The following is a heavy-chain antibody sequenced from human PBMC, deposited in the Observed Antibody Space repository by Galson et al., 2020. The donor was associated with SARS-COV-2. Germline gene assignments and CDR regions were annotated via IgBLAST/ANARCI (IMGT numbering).Heavy chain of an antibody. Sequence: SETLSLTCTVSGGSISSSSYYWGWIRQPPGKGLEWIGSIYYSGSTYYNPSLKSRVTISVDTSKNQFSLKLSSVTAADTAVYYCARDLPGVMGAFDIWGQGTMVTVSS. J-gene: IGHJ3*02. V-gene: IGHV4-39*07. CDR1: GGSISSSSYY. D-gene: IGHD3-16*01. CDR2: IYYSGST. CDR3: ARDLPGVMGAFDI.